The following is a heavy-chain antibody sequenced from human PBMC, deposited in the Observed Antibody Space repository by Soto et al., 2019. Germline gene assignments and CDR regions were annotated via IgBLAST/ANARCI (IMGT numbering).Heavy chain of an antibody. V-gene: IGHV4-59*01. CDR3: ARRLNLGSFDH. J-gene: IGHJ5*02. CDR1: GVSLTGYH. Sequence: SETLSLTCNVSGVSLTGYHWNWIRQPPGKTLEWIGFVYYSGSVSYNPTLKGRASISVDRSKNQFSLRLTSVTAADTAVYYCARRLNLGSFDHWGQGTLVTVSS. CDR2: VYYSGSV. D-gene: IGHD3-10*01.